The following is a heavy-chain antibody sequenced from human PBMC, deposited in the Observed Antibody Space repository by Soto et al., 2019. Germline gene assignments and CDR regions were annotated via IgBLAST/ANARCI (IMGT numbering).Heavy chain of an antibody. D-gene: IGHD3-22*01. J-gene: IGHJ4*02. CDR3: ARDLGYYDSSGYFDY. CDR2: ISTSDSI. V-gene: IGHV3-11*01. CDR1: EGTCIDYD. Sequence: SLWCAAAEGTCIDYDVSCISQNPGKGLEWVSYISTSDSIYYADSVKGRFTISRDNAKNSLYLQMNSLRAEDTAVYYCARDLGYYDSSGYFDYWGQGTLVPSPQ.